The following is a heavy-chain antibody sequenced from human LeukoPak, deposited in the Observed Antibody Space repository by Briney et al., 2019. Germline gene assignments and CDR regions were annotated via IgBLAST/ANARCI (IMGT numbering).Heavy chain of an antibody. V-gene: IGHV3-53*01. Sequence: GGSLRLSCAASGFIVRNYYLSWVRQAPGKGLERVSVICSGGSTYYADAVEGGFTISRDNSKTTLSLKMRSLRAEDTAVYYCARDLHPGLTGYFDYWGQGTLVTVSS. D-gene: IGHD1-14*01. CDR1: GFIVRNYY. CDR3: ARDLHPGLTGYFDY. CDR2: ICSGGST. J-gene: IGHJ4*02.